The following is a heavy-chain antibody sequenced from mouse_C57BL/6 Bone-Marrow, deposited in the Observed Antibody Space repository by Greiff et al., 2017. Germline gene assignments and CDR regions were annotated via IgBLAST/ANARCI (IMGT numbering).Heavy chain of an antibody. CDR1: GFTFSSYT. CDR2: ISGGGGNT. J-gene: IGHJ1*03. CDR3: ARQGSSGHWYFDV. Sequence: DVMLVESGGGLVKPGGSLKLSCAASGFTFSSYTMSWVRQTPEKRLEWVATISGGGGNTYYPDSVKGRFTISRDNAKNTLYLQMSSLRSEDTALYYCARQGSSGHWYFDVWGTGTTVTVSS. V-gene: IGHV5-9*01. D-gene: IGHD3-2*02.